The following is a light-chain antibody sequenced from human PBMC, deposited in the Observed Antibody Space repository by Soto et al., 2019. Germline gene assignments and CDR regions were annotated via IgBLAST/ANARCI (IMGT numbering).Light chain of an antibody. CDR3: QQYGSSPGT. CDR2: DAS. CDR1: QTVRNNY. Sequence: EFGLTQSPGTLSLSPGERATLSFRASQTVRNNYLAWYQQKPGQAPRLLIYDASSRATGIPDRFSGGGSGTDFTLTISRLEPEDFAVYYCQQYGSSPGTFGQGTKVDI. V-gene: IGKV3-20*01. J-gene: IGKJ1*01.